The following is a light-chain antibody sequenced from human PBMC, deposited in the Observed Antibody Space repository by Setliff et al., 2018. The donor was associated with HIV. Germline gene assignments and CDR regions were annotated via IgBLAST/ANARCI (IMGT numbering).Light chain of an antibody. CDR2: DVS. J-gene: IGLJ1*01. V-gene: IGLV2-14*03. Sequence: QSALTQPASVPGSPGHSITISCTGTSSDVGGYNYVSWYQQHPGKAPKLMISDVSNGPSGVSNRFSGSKSGNTASLTISGLQAEDEADYYCSSYTSSTPLYVFGTGTRSPS. CDR1: SSDVGGYNY. CDR3: SSYTSSTPLYV.